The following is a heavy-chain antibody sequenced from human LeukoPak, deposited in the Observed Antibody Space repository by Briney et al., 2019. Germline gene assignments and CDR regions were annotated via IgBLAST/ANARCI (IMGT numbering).Heavy chain of an antibody. J-gene: IGHJ4*02. CDR1: GFTFSSYW. V-gene: IGHV3-7*01. D-gene: IGHD1-1*01. CDR3: LVTTRSRGFDY. Sequence: GGSLRLSCAASGFTFSSYWMSWVRQAPGKGLEWVANIRQDGSVQNYVDSVKGRFTISRGNPKNSVYLQMSSLRAEDTAVYYCLVTTRSRGFDYWGQGTLVTVSS. CDR2: IRQDGSVQ.